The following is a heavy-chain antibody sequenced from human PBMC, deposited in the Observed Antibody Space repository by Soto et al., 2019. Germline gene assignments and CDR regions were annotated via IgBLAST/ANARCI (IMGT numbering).Heavy chain of an antibody. Sequence: ASVKVSCKASGYTFTGYYMHWVRQAPGQGLEWMGWINPNSGGTNYAQKFQGWVTMTRDTSISTAYMELSRLRSDDTAVYYCARDSLPVCGGDCYSAAFDIWGQGTMVTVSS. J-gene: IGHJ3*02. CDR1: GYTFTGYY. V-gene: IGHV1-2*04. D-gene: IGHD2-21*02. CDR3: ARDSLPVCGGDCYSAAFDI. CDR2: INPNSGGT.